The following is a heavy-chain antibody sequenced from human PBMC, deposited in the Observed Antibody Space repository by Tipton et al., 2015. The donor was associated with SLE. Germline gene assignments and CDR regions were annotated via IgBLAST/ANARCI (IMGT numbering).Heavy chain of an antibody. CDR2: VSSSGRTI. V-gene: IGHV3-48*04. Sequence: SLRLSCAASGFTISHYSMNWVRQAPGKGLGWLLYVSSSGRTICDADSVKGRFTVSRDNAMNSLFLQMDRLSAEDTALYYCARDAFYGGNSDYWGQGTLVTVSS. CDR1: GFTISHYS. J-gene: IGHJ4*02. CDR3: ARDAFYGGNSDY. D-gene: IGHD4-23*01.